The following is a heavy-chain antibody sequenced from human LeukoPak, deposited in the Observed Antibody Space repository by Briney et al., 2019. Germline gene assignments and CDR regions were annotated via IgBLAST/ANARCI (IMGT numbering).Heavy chain of an antibody. J-gene: IGHJ6*03. CDR1: GGSFSGYY. CDR2: INHSGST. CDR3: ARAGRVTMVRGAPGHYYYYMDV. D-gene: IGHD3-10*01. V-gene: IGHV4-34*01. Sequence: SETLSPTCAVYGGSFSGYYWSWIRQPPGKGLEWIGEINHSGSTNYNPSLKSRVTISVDTSKNQFSLKLSSVTAADTAVYYCARAGRVTMVRGAPGHYYYYMDVWGKGTTVTISS.